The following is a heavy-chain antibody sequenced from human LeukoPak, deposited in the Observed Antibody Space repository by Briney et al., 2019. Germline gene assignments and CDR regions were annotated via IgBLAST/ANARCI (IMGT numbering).Heavy chain of an antibody. CDR1: GGSISSGGYY. J-gene: IGHJ5*02. D-gene: IGHD3-22*01. Sequence: SETLSLTCTVSGGSISSGGYYWSWIRRHPGKGLEWIGYIYYSGSTYYNPSLKSRVTISVDTSKNQFSLKLSSVTAADTAVYYCARGPYYYDSNGWFDPWGQGTLVTVSS. CDR2: IYYSGST. V-gene: IGHV4-31*03. CDR3: ARGPYYYDSNGWFDP.